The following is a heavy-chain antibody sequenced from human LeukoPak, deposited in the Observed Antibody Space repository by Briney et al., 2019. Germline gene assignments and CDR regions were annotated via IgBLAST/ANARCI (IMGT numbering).Heavy chain of an antibody. J-gene: IGHJ6*03. CDR3: ARVASDYYYYYMDV. V-gene: IGHV4-61*02. Sequence: SETLSLTCTVSGGSISSGSYYWNWIRQPAGKGLEWIGRIYTSGSTNYNPSLKSRVTISVDTSKNQFSLKLSSVTAADTAVYYCARVASDYYYYYMDVWGKGTTVTVSS. CDR2: IYTSGST. CDR1: GGSISSGSYY.